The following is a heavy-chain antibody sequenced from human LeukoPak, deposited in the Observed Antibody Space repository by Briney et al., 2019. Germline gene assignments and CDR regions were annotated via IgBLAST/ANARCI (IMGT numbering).Heavy chain of an antibody. CDR3: ARASRDRSWYIDDC. V-gene: IGHV3-20*04. CDR1: GFTVSSDS. CDR2: INWNGGST. D-gene: IGHD6-13*01. J-gene: IGHJ4*02. Sequence: GGSLRLSCTVSGFTVSSDSMSWVRQAPGKGLEWVSSINWNGGSTGYADSVKGRFTISRDNAKNSLYLQMHSLTAEDTAVYYCARASRDRSWYIDDCWGQGTLVTVSS.